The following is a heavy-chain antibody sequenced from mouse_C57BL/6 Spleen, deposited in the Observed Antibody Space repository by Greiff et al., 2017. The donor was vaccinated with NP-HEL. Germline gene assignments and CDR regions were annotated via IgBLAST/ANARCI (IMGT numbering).Heavy chain of an antibody. CDR1: GYSFTDYN. Sequence: VHVKQSGPELVKPGASVKISCKASGYSFTDYNMNWVKQSNGKSLEWIGVINPNYGTTSYNQKFKGKATLTVDQSSSTAYMQLNSLTSEDSAVYYCAKGNSNYGYYAMDYWGQGTSVTVSS. J-gene: IGHJ4*01. D-gene: IGHD2-5*01. V-gene: IGHV1-39*01. CDR3: AKGNSNYGYYAMDY. CDR2: INPNYGTT.